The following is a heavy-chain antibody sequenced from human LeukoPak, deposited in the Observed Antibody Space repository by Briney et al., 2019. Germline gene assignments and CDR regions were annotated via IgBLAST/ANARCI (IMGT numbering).Heavy chain of an antibody. V-gene: IGHV4-34*01. CDR3: ARDAPYYYDSSGTSDY. J-gene: IGHJ4*02. Sequence: SETLSLTYAVYGGSFSGYYWSWIRQPPGKGLEWIGEINHSGSTNYNPSLKSRVTISVDTSKNQFSLKLSSVTAADTAVYYCARDAPYYYDSSGTSDYWGQGTLVTVSS. D-gene: IGHD3-22*01. CDR2: INHSGST. CDR1: GGSFSGYY.